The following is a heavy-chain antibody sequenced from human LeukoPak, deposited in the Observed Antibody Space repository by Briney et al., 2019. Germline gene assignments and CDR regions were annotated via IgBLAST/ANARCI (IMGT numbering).Heavy chain of an antibody. CDR3: AKDIFQHDNSGSHSPVDY. J-gene: IGHJ4*02. D-gene: IGHD3-22*01. V-gene: IGHV3-23*01. Sequence: GGSVTLSCAASGFTFSSYPLRWGRQAPEKGLEWVSCISASGGGPYYADSVKGRFTISRDNSKNTLFLQMNSLRAEDTAVYYCAKDIFQHDNSGSHSPVDYWGQGTLVTVSS. CDR2: ISASGGGP. CDR1: GFTFSSYP.